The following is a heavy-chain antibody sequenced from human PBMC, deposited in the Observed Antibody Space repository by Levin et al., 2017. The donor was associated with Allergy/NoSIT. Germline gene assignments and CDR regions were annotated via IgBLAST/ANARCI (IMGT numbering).Heavy chain of an antibody. CDR1: GFTFSSYA. V-gene: IGHV3-64D*06. CDR3: GNGGVAAARRYYYYGMDV. J-gene: IGHJ6*02. Sequence: GESLKISCSASGFTFSSYAMHWVRQAPGKGLEYVSAISSNGGSTYYADSVKGRFTISRDNSKNTLYLQMSSLRAEDTAVYYCGNGGVAAARRYYYYGMDVWGQGTTVTVSS. D-gene: IGHD6-6*01. CDR2: ISSNGGST.